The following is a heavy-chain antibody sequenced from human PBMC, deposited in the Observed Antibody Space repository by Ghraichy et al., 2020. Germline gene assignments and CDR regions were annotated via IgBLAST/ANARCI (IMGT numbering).Heavy chain of an antibody. CDR3: ARPPAAYSGYDYFSPFDY. CDR2: ISSSSSYI. J-gene: IGHJ4*02. V-gene: IGHV3-21*01. CDR1: GFTFSSYS. D-gene: IGHD5-12*01. Sequence: GGSLRLSCAASGFTFSSYSMNWVRQAPGKGLEWVSSISSSSSYIYYADSVKGRFTISRDNAKNSLYLQMNSLRAEDTAVYYCARPPAAYSGYDYFSPFDYWGQGTLVTVSS.